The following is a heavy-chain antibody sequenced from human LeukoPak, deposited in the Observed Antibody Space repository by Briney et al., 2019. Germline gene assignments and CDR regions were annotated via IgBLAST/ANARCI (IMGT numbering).Heavy chain of an antibody. V-gene: IGHV3-53*01. J-gene: IGHJ4*02. CDR3: ARSAPLGTHQYYFDY. Sequence: GGSLRLSCAASGFTVSSNYMSWVRHAPGKGLEWVSVIYSGGSRYYADSVKGRFSLSRDNSRNALYLQMNSLRADDTAVYYCARSAPLGTHQYYFDYWGRGTLVTVSS. CDR1: GFTVSSNY. D-gene: IGHD3-16*01. CDR2: IYSGGSR.